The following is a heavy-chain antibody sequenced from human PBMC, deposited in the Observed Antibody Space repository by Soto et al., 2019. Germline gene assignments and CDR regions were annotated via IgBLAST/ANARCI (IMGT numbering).Heavy chain of an antibody. Sequence: PGGSLRLSCAATGFTFSNYAMSWVRQAPGKGLEWVSTISGSGGSTDYADSVKGRFTISRDNSKNTVYLQMNSLRAEDTAAYYGGKEPADSGYGHDWGLGSL. V-gene: IGHV3-23*01. J-gene: IGHJ4*02. CDR2: ISGSGGST. CDR3: GKEPADSGYGHD. CDR1: GFTFSNYA. D-gene: IGHD5-12*01.